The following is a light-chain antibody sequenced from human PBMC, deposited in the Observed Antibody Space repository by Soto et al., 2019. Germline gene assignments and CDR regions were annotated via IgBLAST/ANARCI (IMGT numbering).Light chain of an antibody. J-gene: IGKJ1*01. V-gene: IGKV1-5*03. CDR2: KAS. CDR3: QQYNSYST. CDR1: QDIRKY. Sequence: DIQMTQSPSSLSASVGYRVTITCQASQDIRKYLNWYQQKPGKAPKLLIYKASSLESGVPSRFSGSGSGTEFTLTISSLQPDDFATYYCQQYNSYSTFGQGTKVDI.